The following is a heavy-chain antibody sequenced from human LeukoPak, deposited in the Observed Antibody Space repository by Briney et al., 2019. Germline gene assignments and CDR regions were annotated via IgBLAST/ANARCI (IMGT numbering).Heavy chain of an antibody. CDR1: GHTLIAFS. CDR2: FDPEDGEI. V-gene: IGHV1-24*01. D-gene: IGHD1-26*01. CDR3: ATSRGDSGAYYGFDY. Sequence: ASVKVSCKVSGHTLIAFSMHWVRQAPGKGLEWMGGFDPEDGEIVYAQKFQGRVTMTEDTSTDTAYMDLSSPRSEDTAMYYCATSRGDSGAYYGFDYWGRGTLVTVST. J-gene: IGHJ4*02.